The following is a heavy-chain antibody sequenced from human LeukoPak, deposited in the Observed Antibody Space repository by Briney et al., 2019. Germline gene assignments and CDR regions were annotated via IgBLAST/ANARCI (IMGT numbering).Heavy chain of an antibody. V-gene: IGHV3-30*02. CDR1: GFTFNSYG. J-gene: IGHJ4*02. D-gene: IGHD3-3*01. Sequence: VGSLRLSCAASGFTFNSYGMHWVRLAPGKGLEWMAFIHYSGTNKFYADSVKGRFTISRDNSKNTLFLQMNSLRPEDTAVYYCAKAYGNYDFWCGLFDQWGQGSLVTVSS. CDR3: AKAYGNYDFWCGLFDQ. CDR2: IHYSGTNK.